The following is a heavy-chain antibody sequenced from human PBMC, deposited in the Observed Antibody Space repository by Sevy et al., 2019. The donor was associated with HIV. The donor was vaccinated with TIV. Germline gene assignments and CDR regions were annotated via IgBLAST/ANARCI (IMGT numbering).Heavy chain of an antibody. V-gene: IGHV4-4*02. Sequence: SETPSLTCAVSGGSISSVNWWHWVRQPPGKGLEWIGEIYHSGYTNYNPSLKSRFTISVDNSENQFSLKLSFVTAADTAVYYCARGGETPRGFDPWGQGSLVTVSS. CDR3: ARGGETPRGFDP. D-gene: IGHD3-16*01. J-gene: IGHJ5*02. CDR2: IYHSGYT. CDR1: GGSISSVNW.